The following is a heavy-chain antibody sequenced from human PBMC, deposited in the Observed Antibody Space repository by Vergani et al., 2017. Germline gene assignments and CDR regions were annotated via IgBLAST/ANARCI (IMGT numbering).Heavy chain of an antibody. D-gene: IGHD5-24*01. CDR1: GFTFSSYS. Sequence: EVQLVESGGGLVKPGGSLRLSCAASGFTFSSYSMNWVRQAPGKGLEWVSSISSSSSYIYYADSVKGRCTISRDNAKNSLYLQMNSLRAEDTAVYYCARDRAEMELLSIDYWGQGTLVTVSS. V-gene: IGHV3-21*01. CDR2: ISSSSSYI. CDR3: ARDRAEMELLSIDY. J-gene: IGHJ4*02.